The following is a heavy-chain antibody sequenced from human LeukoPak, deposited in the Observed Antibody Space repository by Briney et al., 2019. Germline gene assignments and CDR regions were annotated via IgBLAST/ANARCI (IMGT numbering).Heavy chain of an antibody. CDR1: GGTFSSYA. Sequence: ASVKVSCKASGGTFSSYAISWVRQAPGQGLEWMGWISGSNGNTNYAQKLLGRVTMTTDTSTSTAYMELRSLRSDDSAVYYCARDPNGVVDYWGQGTLVTVSS. J-gene: IGHJ4*02. V-gene: IGHV1-18*01. D-gene: IGHD2-8*01. CDR3: ARDPNGVVDY. CDR2: ISGSNGNT.